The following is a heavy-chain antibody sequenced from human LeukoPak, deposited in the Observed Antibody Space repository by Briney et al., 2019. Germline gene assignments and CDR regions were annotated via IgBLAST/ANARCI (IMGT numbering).Heavy chain of an antibody. Sequence: SETLSLTCTVSGVSVNSGNYYWTWLRQPAGKRLEWIGRIYTSGSTNYNPSLKSRVTISIDASKNQFSLRLSSVTAADTAVYYCTRGGELMNFWGQGTLVTVSS. J-gene: IGHJ4*02. V-gene: IGHV4-61*02. D-gene: IGHD1-26*01. CDR1: GVSVNSGNYY. CDR2: IYTSGST. CDR3: TRGGELMNF.